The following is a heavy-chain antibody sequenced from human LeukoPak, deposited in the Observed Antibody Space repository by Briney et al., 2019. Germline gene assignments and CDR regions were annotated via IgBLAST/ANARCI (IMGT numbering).Heavy chain of an antibody. CDR3: ARLNVGSGWFFDY. Sequence: PSETLSLTCTVSGGSISYFYWGCIRQPPGKGLEWVGYIYHGGITNYNPSLESRVSMSADTSKNQFSLRLNSVTAADTAVYYCARLNVGSGWFFDYWGQGTLVTVSS. CDR2: IYHGGIT. J-gene: IGHJ4*02. D-gene: IGHD6-19*01. CDR1: GGSISYFY. V-gene: IGHV4-59*08.